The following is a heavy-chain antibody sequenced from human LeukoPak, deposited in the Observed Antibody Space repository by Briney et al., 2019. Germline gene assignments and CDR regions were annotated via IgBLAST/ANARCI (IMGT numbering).Heavy chain of an antibody. D-gene: IGHD3-22*01. J-gene: IGHJ4*02. CDR2: ISSSGSTI. CDR3: ARDKNEYYYDSSGYSPAPVDY. Sequence: NPGGSLRLSCAASGFTFSDYYMSWIRQAPGKGLEWVSYISSSGSTIYYADSVKGRFTISRDNAKNSLYLQMNSLRAEDTAVYYCARDKNEYYYDSSGYSPAPVDYWGQGTLVTVSS. CDR1: GFTFSDYY. V-gene: IGHV3-11*04.